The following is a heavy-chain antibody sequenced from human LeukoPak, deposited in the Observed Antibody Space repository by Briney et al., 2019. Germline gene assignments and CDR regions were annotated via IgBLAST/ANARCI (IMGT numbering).Heavy chain of an antibody. V-gene: IGHV3-30*02. J-gene: IGHJ4*02. Sequence: GGSLRLSCAASGFTFSSYGMHWVRQAPGKGLEWVAFIRFDGSNKYYADSVRGRFTISRDNSKNTLYLQMNSLRTEDTAVYYCATATIFGVVLYCWGQGTLVTVSS. D-gene: IGHD3-3*01. CDR2: IRFDGSNK. CDR1: GFTFSSYG. CDR3: ATATIFGVVLYC.